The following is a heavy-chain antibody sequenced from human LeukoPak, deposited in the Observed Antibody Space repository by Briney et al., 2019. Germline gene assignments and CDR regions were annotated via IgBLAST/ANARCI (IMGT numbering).Heavy chain of an antibody. V-gene: IGHV3-23*01. CDR2: ISGSGGST. J-gene: IGHJ4*02. D-gene: IGHD4-17*01. CDR1: GFTFSSVA. CDR3: AKDPDDYGDYGD. Sequence: GGSLRLSCAASGFTFSSVAMTWVRQAPGKGLEWVSAISGSGGSTYYADSVKGRFTISRDNSKNTLYLQMNSLRAEDTAVYYCAKDPDDYGDYGDWGQGTPVTVSS.